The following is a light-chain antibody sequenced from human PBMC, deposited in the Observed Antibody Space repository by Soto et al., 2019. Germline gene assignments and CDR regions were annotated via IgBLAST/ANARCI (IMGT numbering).Light chain of an antibody. J-gene: IGKJ5*01. CDR1: QRVSSN. Sequence: ETVMTQSPVTLSVSPGDTATLSCRASQRVSSNLAWYQQKPGQAPRLLIYGASTRATGIPARFSGSGSGTEFTLTISSLQSEDFAVYYCQQYNNWPAITFGQGTRLEIK. CDR3: QQYNNWPAIT. CDR2: GAS. V-gene: IGKV3D-15*01.